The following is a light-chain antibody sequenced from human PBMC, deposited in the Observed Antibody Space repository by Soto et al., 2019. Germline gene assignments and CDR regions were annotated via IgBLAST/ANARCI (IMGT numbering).Light chain of an antibody. Sequence: EIVVTQSPATLSVSPGERATLSSRASQSVGNNFAWYQQKAGQAPRLLIFATSTRATGVPARFSGSGSGTEFTLTISSLQSEDFAVYYCQQYGDWPLTFGGGAKVEIE. J-gene: IGKJ4*01. CDR3: QQYGDWPLT. CDR1: QSVGNN. CDR2: ATS. V-gene: IGKV3-15*01.